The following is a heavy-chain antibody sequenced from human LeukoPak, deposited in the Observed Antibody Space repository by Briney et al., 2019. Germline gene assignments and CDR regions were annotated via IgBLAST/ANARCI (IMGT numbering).Heavy chain of an antibody. CDR3: ARHTRRYCSSTSCYDWIWFDP. D-gene: IGHD2-2*01. J-gene: IGHJ5*02. Sequence: TDTLSLTCTVSGGSISSYYWSWIRQPPGKGLEWIGYIYYSGSTNYNPSLKSRVTISVDTSKNQFSLKLSSVTAADTAVYYCARHTRRYCSSTSCYDWIWFDPWGQGTLVSVSS. V-gene: IGHV4-59*08. CDR1: GGSISSYY. CDR2: IYYSGST.